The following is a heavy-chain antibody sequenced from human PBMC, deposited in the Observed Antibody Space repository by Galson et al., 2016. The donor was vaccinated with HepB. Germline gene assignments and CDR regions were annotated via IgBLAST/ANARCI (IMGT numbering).Heavy chain of an antibody. CDR2: LSASGGAT. V-gene: IGHV3-23*01. CDR3: AKGRTGTTGPVEY. Sequence: SLRLSCAASGFTFSNYAMSWVRQAPGKGLEWVSTLSASGGATYYSDSVKGRFTISRDNSKNTLYLQMNSLRDEDTAVYYCAKGRTGTTGPVEYWGQETLVTVSS. J-gene: IGHJ4*02. CDR1: GFTFSNYA. D-gene: IGHD1-1*01.